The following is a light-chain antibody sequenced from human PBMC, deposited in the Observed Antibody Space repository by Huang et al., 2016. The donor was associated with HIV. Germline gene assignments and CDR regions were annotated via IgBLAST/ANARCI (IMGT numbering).Light chain of an antibody. Sequence: DIVMTQSPLSLPVTPGEPASISCRPSQSLLHSNGYNYLDWYLQKPGQSPRLLVYLGSKRASGVPDRCSGSGSGTDFTLKSSRVEAEDVGVYYCMQDLQTPLFGQGTKLEIK. J-gene: IGKJ2*01. V-gene: IGKV2-28*01. CDR2: LGS. CDR1: QSLLHSNGYNY. CDR3: MQDLQTPL.